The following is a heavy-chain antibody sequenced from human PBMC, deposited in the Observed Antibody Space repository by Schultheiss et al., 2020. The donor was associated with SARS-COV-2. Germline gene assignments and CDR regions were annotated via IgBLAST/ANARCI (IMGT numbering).Heavy chain of an antibody. J-gene: IGHJ6*02. Sequence: GGSLRLSCKGSGYSFTSYWIGWVRQMPGKGLEWMGIIYPGDSDTRYSPSFQGQVTISADKSISTAYLQWSSLKASDTAMYYCARLSTGDHWLVDYYYGMDVWDLGTAVTVSS. D-gene: IGHD7-27*01. CDR2: IYPGDSDT. CDR1: GYSFTSYW. CDR3: ARLSTGDHWLVDYYYGMDV. V-gene: IGHV5-51*01.